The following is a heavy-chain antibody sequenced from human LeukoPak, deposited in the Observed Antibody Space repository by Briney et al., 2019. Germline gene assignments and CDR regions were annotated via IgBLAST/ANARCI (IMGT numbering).Heavy chain of an antibody. J-gene: IGHJ4*02. V-gene: IGHV3-30*02. CDR3: AKDSRLRPGIAARPPDFDY. CDR1: GFTFSSCG. CDR2: KRYDGSNK. D-gene: IGHD6-6*01. Sequence: GGSLRLSCAASGFTFSSCGMHWVRQAPGKGLEWVAFKRYDGSNKYYADSVKGRFTISRDNSKNTLYLQMNSLRAEDTAVYYCAKDSRLRPGIAARPPDFDYWGQGTLVTVSS.